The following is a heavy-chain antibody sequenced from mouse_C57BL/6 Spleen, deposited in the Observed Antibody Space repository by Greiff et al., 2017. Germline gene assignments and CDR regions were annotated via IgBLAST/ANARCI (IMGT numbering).Heavy chain of an antibody. CDR2: IDPANGNT. D-gene: IGHD1-1*01. CDR1: GFNIKNTY. Sequence: VQLQQSVAELVRPGASVKLSCTASGFNIKNTYMPWVKQRPEQGLEWIGRIDPANGNTKYAPKFQGKATITADTSSNTAYLQLSSLTSEDTAIYYCARSRTTVVDYYAMDYWGQGTSVTVSS. V-gene: IGHV14-3*01. J-gene: IGHJ4*01. CDR3: ARSRTTVVDYYAMDY.